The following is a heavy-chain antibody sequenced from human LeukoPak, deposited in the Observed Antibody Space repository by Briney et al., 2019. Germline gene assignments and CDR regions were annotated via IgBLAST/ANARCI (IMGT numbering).Heavy chain of an antibody. D-gene: IGHD6-13*01. Sequence: ASVKVSCKASGGTFSSYAISWVRQAPGQGLEWMGGIIPIFGTANYAQKFQGRVTITTDESTSTAYMELSSLRSEDTAVYYCTTGHGQQLVLMMGYYYYMDVWGKGTTVTVS. J-gene: IGHJ6*03. CDR2: IIPIFGTA. CDR3: TTGHGQQLVLMMGYYYYMDV. CDR1: GGTFSSYA. V-gene: IGHV1-69*05.